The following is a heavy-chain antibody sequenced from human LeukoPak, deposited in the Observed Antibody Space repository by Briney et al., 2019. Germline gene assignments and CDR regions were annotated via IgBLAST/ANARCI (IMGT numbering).Heavy chain of an antibody. J-gene: IGHJ4*02. CDR3: ARALIGYYFDY. D-gene: IGHD2-8*01. CDR1: GFTCSDYS. CDR2: ISSSGFTL. V-gene: IGHV3-48*01. Sequence: PGGSLRLSCVASGFTCSDYSMNWVRQALGKGLEWVSYISSSGFTLNYADSVKGRFTISRDNAKNSLYLQMNSLRAEDTAVYYCARALIGYYFDYWGQGTLVTVSS.